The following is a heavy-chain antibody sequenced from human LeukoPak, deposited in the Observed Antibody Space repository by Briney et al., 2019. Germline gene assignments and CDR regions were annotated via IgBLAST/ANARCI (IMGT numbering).Heavy chain of an antibody. V-gene: IGHV1-69*05. CDR1: GGTVSSYA. CDR3: APFQYSSSSSTNPFDY. J-gene: IGHJ4*02. Sequence: SVKVSCKASGGTVSSYAISWVRQAPGQGLEWMGGIIPIFGTANYAQKFQGRVTITTDESTSTAYMELSSLRSEDTAVYYCAPFQYSSSSSTNPFDYWGQGTLVTVSS. CDR2: IIPIFGTA. D-gene: IGHD6-6*01.